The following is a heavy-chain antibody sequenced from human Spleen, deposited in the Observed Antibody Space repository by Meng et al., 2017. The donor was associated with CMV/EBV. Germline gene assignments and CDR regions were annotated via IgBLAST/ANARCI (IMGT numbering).Heavy chain of an antibody. Sequence: GESLKISCAACGFTFSSYDMHWVRQATGKGLEWVSGINWNGGSTGYADSVKGRFTISRDNAKNSLYLQMNSLRAEDTALYYCARDSLYGVAFYGMDVWGQGTTVTVSS. J-gene: IGHJ6*02. V-gene: IGHV3-20*04. D-gene: IGHD3-10*02. CDR1: GFTFSSYD. CDR3: ARDSLYGVAFYGMDV. CDR2: INWNGGST.